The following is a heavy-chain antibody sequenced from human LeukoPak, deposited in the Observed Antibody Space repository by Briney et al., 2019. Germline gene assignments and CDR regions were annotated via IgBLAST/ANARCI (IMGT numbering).Heavy chain of an antibody. CDR3: ARGWYSSGWYHHYYYGMDV. Sequence: SETLSLTCTVSGGSVSSGSYYWSWIRQPPGKGLEWIGYIYYSGSTNYNPSLKSRVTISVDTSKNQFSLKLSSVTAADTAVYYCARGWYSSGWYHHYYYGMDVWGQGTTVTVSS. V-gene: IGHV4-61*01. CDR2: IYYSGST. J-gene: IGHJ6*02. D-gene: IGHD6-19*01. CDR1: GGSVSSGSYY.